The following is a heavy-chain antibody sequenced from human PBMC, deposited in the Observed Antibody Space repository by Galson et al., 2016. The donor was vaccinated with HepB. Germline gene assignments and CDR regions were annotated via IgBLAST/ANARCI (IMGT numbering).Heavy chain of an antibody. Sequence: SLRLSCAASGFTFSSYSMNWVRQAPGKGLEWVSSISSSSSYIYYADSVKGRFTISRDNAKNSLYLQMNSLRAEDTAVYYCARAVSWDYGDYAGYWGPGTLVTVSS. D-gene: IGHD4-17*01. CDR2: ISSSSSYI. V-gene: IGHV3-21*01. CDR1: GFTFSSYS. J-gene: IGHJ4*02. CDR3: ARAVSWDYGDYAGY.